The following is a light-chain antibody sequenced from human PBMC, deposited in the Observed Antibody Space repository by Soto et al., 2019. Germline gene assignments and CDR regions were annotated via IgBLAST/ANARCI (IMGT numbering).Light chain of an antibody. J-gene: IGKJ1*01. Sequence: DIQMTQSPSTLSASVGDTVTVTCRASQSVSGWLAWYQQKPGGAPKLLLYDASALPRGLPSSFSGSGSGKKFPLTIASLQPDYFATYYCQQYETFSGTFGPGTKVDIK. CDR3: QQYETFSGT. CDR2: DAS. V-gene: IGKV1-5*01. CDR1: QSVSGW.